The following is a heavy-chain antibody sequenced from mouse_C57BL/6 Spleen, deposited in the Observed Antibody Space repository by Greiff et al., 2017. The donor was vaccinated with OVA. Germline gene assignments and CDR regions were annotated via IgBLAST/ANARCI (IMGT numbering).Heavy chain of an antibody. CDR2: IYPGDGDT. J-gene: IGHJ2*01. Sequence: QLQQSGPELVKPGASVKISCKASGYAFSSSWMNWVKQRPGKGLEWIGRIYPGDGDTNYNGKFKGKATLTADKSSSTAYMQLSSLTSEDSAVYFCARGSPYYYGSSYDFDYWGQGTTLTVSS. D-gene: IGHD1-1*01. CDR3: ARGSPYYYGSSYDFDY. CDR1: GYAFSSSW. V-gene: IGHV1-82*01.